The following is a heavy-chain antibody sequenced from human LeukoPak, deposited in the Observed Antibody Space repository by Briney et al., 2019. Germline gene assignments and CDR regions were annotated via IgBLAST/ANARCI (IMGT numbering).Heavy chain of an antibody. Sequence: GASLRLSCAASGFTFSSQAMSWVRQAPGKRPERVSVIGGSGSITYYRDSVKGRFTISRDNSKNTMYLQMNSLRAEDTAVYYCASAGSGWYDYWGQGTLVTVSS. CDR1: GFTFSSQA. CDR3: ASAGSGWYDY. J-gene: IGHJ4*02. D-gene: IGHD6-19*01. V-gene: IGHV3-23*01. CDR2: IGGSGSIT.